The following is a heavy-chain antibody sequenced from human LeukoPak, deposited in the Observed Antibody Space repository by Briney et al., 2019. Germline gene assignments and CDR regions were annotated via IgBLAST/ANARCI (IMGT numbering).Heavy chain of an antibody. CDR3: AKDWASMVLDY. D-gene: IGHD3-10*01. CDR2: FSGSGGST. J-gene: IGHJ4*02. Sequence: SCKASGYTFSSYGMSWVRQAPGKGLEWVSTFSGSGGSTYYADSVKGRFTISRDNSKNTLYLQMNSLRAEDTAVYYCAKDWASMVLDYWGQGTLVSVSS. CDR1: GYTFSSYG. V-gene: IGHV3-23*01.